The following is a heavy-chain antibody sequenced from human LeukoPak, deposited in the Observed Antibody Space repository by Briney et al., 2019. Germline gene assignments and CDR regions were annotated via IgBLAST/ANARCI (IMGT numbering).Heavy chain of an antibody. CDR3: ARDIGSGNYFDY. Sequence: GGSLRLSCAASGLTFSSSAMMWVRQAPGKGLEWVSTISSSGGSTYYADSVKGRFTISRDNAKNSLYLQMNSLRVDDTAVYYCARDIGSGNYFDYWSQGTLVTVSS. D-gene: IGHD1-26*01. CDR1: GLTFSSSA. J-gene: IGHJ4*02. V-gene: IGHV3-23*01. CDR2: ISSSGGST.